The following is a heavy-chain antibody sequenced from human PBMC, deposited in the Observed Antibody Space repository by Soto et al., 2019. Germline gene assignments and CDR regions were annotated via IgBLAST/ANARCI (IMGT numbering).Heavy chain of an antibody. CDR2: IIPIFGTA. V-gene: IGHV1-69*13. Sequence: SVKVSCKASGGTFSSYAISWVRQAPGQGLEWMGGIIPIFGTANYAQKFQGRVTITADESTSTAYMELSSLRSEDTAVYYCARLGCSSTSCYHYYYGMDVWGQGTTVTVSS. CDR3: ARLGCSSTSCYHYYYGMDV. D-gene: IGHD2-2*01. CDR1: GGTFSSYA. J-gene: IGHJ6*02.